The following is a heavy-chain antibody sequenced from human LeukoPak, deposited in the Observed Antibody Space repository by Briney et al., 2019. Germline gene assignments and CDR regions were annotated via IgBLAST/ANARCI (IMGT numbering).Heavy chain of an antibody. CDR2: FDPEDGET. V-gene: IGHV1-24*01. Sequence: ASVKVSCKVSGYTLTELSMHWVRQAPGKGLEKRGGFDPEDGETIYAQKFQGRVTMTEDTSTDTAYMELSSLRSEDTAVYYCATAGRYCSSTSCYYYFDYWGQGTLVTVSS. CDR3: ATAGRYCSSTSCYYYFDY. J-gene: IGHJ4*02. D-gene: IGHD2-2*01. CDR1: GYTLTELS.